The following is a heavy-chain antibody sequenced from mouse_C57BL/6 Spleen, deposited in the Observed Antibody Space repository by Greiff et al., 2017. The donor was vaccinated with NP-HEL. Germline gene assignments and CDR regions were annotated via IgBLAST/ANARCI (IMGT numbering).Heavy chain of an antibody. Sequence: VQLQQPGAELVKPGASVKMSCKASGYTFTSYWITWVKQRPGQGLEWIGDIHPGSGSTNYNEKFKSKATLTVDTSSSTAYMQLSSLTSEDSAVYYCARRYSNYPYYFDYWGQGTTLTVSS. CDR2: IHPGSGST. D-gene: IGHD2-5*01. CDR3: ARRYSNYPYYFDY. V-gene: IGHV1-55*01. CDR1: GYTFTSYW. J-gene: IGHJ2*01.